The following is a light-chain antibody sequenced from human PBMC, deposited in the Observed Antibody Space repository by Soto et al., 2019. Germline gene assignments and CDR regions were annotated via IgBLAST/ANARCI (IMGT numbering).Light chain of an antibody. CDR3: QQYGSSPGT. V-gene: IGKV3-20*01. J-gene: IGKJ4*01. CDR1: QSVSSNY. Sequence: EIVLTQSPDTLSLSPGERATLSCRASQSVSSNYLAWYQQKPGQAPRLLIYNAFNRATGIPDRFSGSGSGTDFTLTISRLEPEDFAVYYCQQYGSSPGTFGGGTKVEIK. CDR2: NAF.